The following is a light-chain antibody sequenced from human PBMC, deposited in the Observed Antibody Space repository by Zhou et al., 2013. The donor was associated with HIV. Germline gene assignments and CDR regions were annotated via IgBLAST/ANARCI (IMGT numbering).Light chain of an antibody. J-gene: IGKJ2*01. V-gene: IGKV3D-20*02. CDR1: QSVSSSY. CDR2: DAS. Sequence: EIVLTQSPGTLSLSPGERATLSCRASQSVSSSYLAWYQQKPGQAPRLLIYDASTRATDIPARFSGSGSGTDFTLTISSLEPEDFAVYYCQQRSNWPPRYTFGQGTKLEIK. CDR3: QQRSNWPPRYT.